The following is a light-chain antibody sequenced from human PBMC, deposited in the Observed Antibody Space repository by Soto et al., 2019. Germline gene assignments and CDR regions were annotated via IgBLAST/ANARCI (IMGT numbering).Light chain of an antibody. J-gene: IGLJ1*01. V-gene: IGLV2-14*03. CDR3: CSYTTSNTRQIV. CDR2: DVS. CDR1: SSDVGGYNY. Sequence: QSALTQPASVSGSPGQSITISCTGTSSDVGGYNYVSWYQHHPGKAPKLMIYDVSNRPSGVSNRSSGSKSGNTAFLTISGLQPEDEADYYCCSYTTSNTRQIVFGTGTKVPVL.